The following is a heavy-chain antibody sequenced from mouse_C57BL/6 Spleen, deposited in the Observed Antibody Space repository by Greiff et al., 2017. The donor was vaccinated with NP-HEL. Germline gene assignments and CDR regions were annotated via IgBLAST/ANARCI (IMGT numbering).Heavy chain of an antibody. Sequence: VQLQQSGPELVKPGASVKISCKASGYAFSSSWMNWVKQRPGKGLEWIGRIYPGDGDTNYNGKFKGKATLTADKSSSTAYMQLSSLTSEDSAVYFCSGWVLRYAMDYWGQGASVTDSS. CDR1: GYAFSSSW. J-gene: IGHJ4*01. CDR2: IYPGDGDT. CDR3: SGWVLRYAMDY. D-gene: IGHD2-14*01. V-gene: IGHV1-82*01.